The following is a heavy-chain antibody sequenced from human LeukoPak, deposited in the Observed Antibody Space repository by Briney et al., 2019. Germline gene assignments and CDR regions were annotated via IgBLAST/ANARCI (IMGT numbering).Heavy chain of an antibody. CDR2: MNPNSSNA. CDR1: GYTFTSYD. CDR3: ARGEVVPAATYYYYYMDV. Sequence: ASVKVSCKASGYTFTSYDINWVRQATGQGLEWMGWMNPNSSNAGYAQKFQGRGTMTRNTSISTAYMELSSLRSEDTAVYYCARGEVVPAATYYYYYMDVWGKGATVTVSS. V-gene: IGHV1-8*01. J-gene: IGHJ6*03. D-gene: IGHD2-2*01.